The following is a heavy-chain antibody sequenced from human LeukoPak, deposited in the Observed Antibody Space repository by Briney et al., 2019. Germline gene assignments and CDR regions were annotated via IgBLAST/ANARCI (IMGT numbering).Heavy chain of an antibody. D-gene: IGHD3-10*01. V-gene: IGHV4-39*01. CDR1: GGSISSSSYY. Sequence: PSETLSLTCTVSGGSISSSSYYWGWIRQPPGKGLEWIGSISYSGRTYYNPSLKSRVTISEDTSKNQFSLKLSSVTAADTAVYHRASHYYYFDHWGQGTLVTVSS. CDR2: ISYSGRT. CDR3: ASHYYYFDH. J-gene: IGHJ4*02.